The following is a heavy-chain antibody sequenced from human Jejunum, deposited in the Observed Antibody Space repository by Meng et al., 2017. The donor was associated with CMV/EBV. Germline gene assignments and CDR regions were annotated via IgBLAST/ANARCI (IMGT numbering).Heavy chain of an antibody. D-gene: IGHD2-2*01. J-gene: IGHJ6*02. Sequence: FSNYGVHWGRLAPGKGVEWVAFIRYDGRNKFYADSVKGRFTISRNNSKNTLSMEMNSLRAEDTAVYYCAKDDCDITNCWQYYALDVWGQGTTVTVSS. CDR3: AKDDCDITNCWQYYALDV. CDR2: IRYDGRNK. CDR1: FSNYG. V-gene: IGHV3-30*02.